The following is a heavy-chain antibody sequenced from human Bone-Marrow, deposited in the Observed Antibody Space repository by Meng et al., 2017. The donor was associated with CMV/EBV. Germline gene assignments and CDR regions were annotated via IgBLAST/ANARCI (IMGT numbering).Heavy chain of an antibody. Sequence: ASVKVSCKTSGYTFTGYYMHWVRQAPGQGLEWMGWINPKSGGTNYAQKFQGRVTMTRDTSISTASLELSRLRSDDTAVFYCARGGAVPAAFTSFYYYYGMDVWGQGTTVTVSS. V-gene: IGHV1-2*02. J-gene: IGHJ6*02. CDR1: GYTFTGYY. CDR2: INPKSGGT. CDR3: ARGGAVPAAFTSFYYYYGMDV. D-gene: IGHD2-2*01.